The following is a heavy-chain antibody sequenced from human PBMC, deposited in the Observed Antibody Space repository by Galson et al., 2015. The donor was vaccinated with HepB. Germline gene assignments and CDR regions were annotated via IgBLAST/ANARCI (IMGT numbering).Heavy chain of an antibody. CDR2: INPNSGDT. V-gene: IGHV1-2*02. J-gene: IGHJ3*01. Sequence: SVKVSCKASGYIFGYYYIHWVRQAPGQGLEWMGWINPNSGDTNYAQEFQGRVTMAKDTSITTTYMNLSSLGSGDTAIYYCARDLRGGHPISAFDFWGHGTLVTVSS. CDR3: ARDLRGGHPISAFDF. CDR1: GYIFGYYY. D-gene: IGHD3-10*01.